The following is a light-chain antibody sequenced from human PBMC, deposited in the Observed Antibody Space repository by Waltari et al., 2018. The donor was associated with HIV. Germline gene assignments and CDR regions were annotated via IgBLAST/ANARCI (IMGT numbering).Light chain of an antibody. CDR3: NSYAGSNNWV. CDR1: SSDVGGSKY. CDR2: EVN. J-gene: IGLJ3*02. Sequence: QSALTQPPSASGSPGQSVPIPCTGPSSDVGGSKYVSWYQQPPGKAPKLMIYEVNKRPSGVPDGFSGAKSANTAALTVSGLQADEEADYYCNSYAGSNNWVFGGGTKLTVL. V-gene: IGLV2-8*01.